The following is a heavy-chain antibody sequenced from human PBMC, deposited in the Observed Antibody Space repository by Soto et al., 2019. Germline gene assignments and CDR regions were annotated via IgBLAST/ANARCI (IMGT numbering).Heavy chain of an antibody. CDR1: GGTLSSYA. D-gene: IGHD3-10*01. J-gene: IGHJ6*02. V-gene: IGHV1-69*01. Sequence: GTSVKVSWKACGGTLSSYARSWVRQETGQGLEWMGGIIPIFGTANYAQKFQGRVTITADESTSTAYMELSSLRSEDTAVYYCARGGGTMVRGDLYGMDVWGQGTTVPVSS. CDR3: ARGGGTMVRGDLYGMDV. CDR2: IIPIFGTA.